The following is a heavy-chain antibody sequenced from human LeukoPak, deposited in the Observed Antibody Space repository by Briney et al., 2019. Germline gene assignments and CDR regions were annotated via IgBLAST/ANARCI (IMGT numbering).Heavy chain of an antibody. CDR1: GYSIISDYF. CDR3: ARVVASTSIDS. CDR2: IFHSGSV. D-gene: IGHD2-15*01. Sequence: SETLSLTCIVSGYSIISDYFWGWVRQPPGKGPEWIGSIFHSGSVYYNPSLKSRVTISVDPSKNRFSLKLTSVTAADTAVYYCARVVASTSIDSWGQGTLVTVSS. J-gene: IGHJ4*02. V-gene: IGHV4-38-2*02.